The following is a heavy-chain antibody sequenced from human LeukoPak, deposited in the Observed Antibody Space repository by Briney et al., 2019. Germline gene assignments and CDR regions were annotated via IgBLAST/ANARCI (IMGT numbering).Heavy chain of an antibody. V-gene: IGHV4-59*12. CDR1: GGSISSYY. J-gene: IGHJ5*02. CDR2: IYYSGST. CDR3: ARDGGYSSSWTDNWFDP. D-gene: IGHD6-13*01. Sequence: PSETLSLTCTVSGGSISSYYWIWVRQPPGKGLEWIGYIYYSGSTYYNPSLKSRVTISVDTSKNQFSLKLSSVTAADTAVYYCARDGGYSSSWTDNWFDPWGQGTLVTVSS.